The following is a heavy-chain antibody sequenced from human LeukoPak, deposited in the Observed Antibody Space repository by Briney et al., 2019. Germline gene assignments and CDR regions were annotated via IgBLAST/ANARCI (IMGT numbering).Heavy chain of an antibody. CDR3: ARVSKGQWLDLGLDY. V-gene: IGHV1-2*02. J-gene: IGHJ4*02. D-gene: IGHD6-19*01. Sequence: ASVKVSCRASGYTFTGYYMHWVGQAPGQGLEWMGWINPNIGGTNYAQKFQGRVTMNRDTSISTAYMELSRLRSDDKAVYYCARVSKGQWLDLGLDYWGQGTLVTVSS. CDR2: INPNIGGT. CDR1: GYTFTGYY.